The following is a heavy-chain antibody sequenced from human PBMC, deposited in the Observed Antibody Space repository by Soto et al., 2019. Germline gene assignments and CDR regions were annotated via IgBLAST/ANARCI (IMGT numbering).Heavy chain of an antibody. CDR3: ARVGTRSSTPLDI. Sequence: GGSLRLSCVASGFMFTRSTMNWVRQAPGKGLGWVSSITSASDYIFYADSVKGRFTISRDNAKNSLYLQMNSLRAEDTAVYYCARVGTRSSTPLDIWGQGTMVTVSS. V-gene: IGHV3-21*01. CDR1: GFMFTRST. J-gene: IGHJ3*02. D-gene: IGHD1-26*01. CDR2: ITSASDYI.